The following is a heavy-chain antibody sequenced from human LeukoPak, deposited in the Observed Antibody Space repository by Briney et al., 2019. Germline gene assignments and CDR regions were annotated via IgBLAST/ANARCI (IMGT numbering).Heavy chain of an antibody. CDR1: GGSFSGYY. CDR2: INHSGST. V-gene: IGHV4-34*01. CDR3: ARGPYYYYYMDV. J-gene: IGHJ6*03. Sequence: SGTLSLTCAVDGGSFSGYYWSWIRQPPGKGLEWIGEINHSGSTNYNPSLKSRVTISVDTSKNQFSLKLSSVTAADTAVYYCARGPYYYYYMDVRGKGTTVTVSS.